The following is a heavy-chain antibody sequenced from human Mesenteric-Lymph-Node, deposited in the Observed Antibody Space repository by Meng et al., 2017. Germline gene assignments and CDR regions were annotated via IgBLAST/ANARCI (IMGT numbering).Heavy chain of an antibody. CDR2: IRSKAYGGTT. CDR1: GFTFGDYA. CDR3: ASLMSIGVPAVGWGY. V-gene: IGHV3-49*03. D-gene: IGHD2-15*01. Sequence: GESLKISCTASGFTFGDYAMSWFRQAPGKGLEWVGFIRSKAYGGTTEYAASVKGRFTISRDDSKSIAYLQMNSLKTEDTAVYYCASLMSIGVPAVGWGYWGQGILVTVSS. J-gene: IGHJ4*02.